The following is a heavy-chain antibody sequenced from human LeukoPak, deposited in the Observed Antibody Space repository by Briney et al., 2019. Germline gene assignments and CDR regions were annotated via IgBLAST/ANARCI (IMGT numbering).Heavy chain of an antibody. J-gene: IGHJ6*03. D-gene: IGHD3-10*01. CDR3: AQTRANYYYYMDV. CDR1: GGSFSSYA. Sequence: ASVKVSCKASGGSFSSYALSWVRQAPGQGLEWMGGIIPILRTANYAQKFQGRVTITADKSTSTAYMELSSLTSEDTAVYYCAQTRANYYYYMDVWGQGTTVTVSS. V-gene: IGHV1-69*10. CDR2: IIPILRTA.